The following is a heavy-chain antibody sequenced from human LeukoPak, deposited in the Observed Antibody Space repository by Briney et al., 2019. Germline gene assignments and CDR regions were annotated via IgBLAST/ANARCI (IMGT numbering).Heavy chain of an antibody. CDR3: ARGVRVGFSSYYFDY. CDR2: IYDTGNT. V-gene: IGHV4-59*11. Sequence: SETLSLTCTVSGDSMNGLSWSWIRQSPGKGLEGIAYIYDTGNTNTSPSLKSRVTLSVDTSKKHFSLRLSSVTAADTAVYYCARGVRVGFSSYYFDYWGQGTLVTVSS. J-gene: IGHJ4*02. CDR1: GDSMNGLS. D-gene: IGHD6-6*01.